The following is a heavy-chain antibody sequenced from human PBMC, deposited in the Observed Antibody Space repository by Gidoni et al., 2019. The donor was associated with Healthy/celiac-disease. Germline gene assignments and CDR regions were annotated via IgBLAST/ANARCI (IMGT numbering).Heavy chain of an antibody. Sequence: QLQLQESGPGLVKPSETLSLTCTVSGGSISSISYYWGWIRQPPGKGLGWIGSIYYRGSTYYNPSLKSRVTISVDTSKNQFSLKLSSVTAADTAVYYCAGQDAATGGAFDYWGQGTLVTVSS. V-gene: IGHV4-39*01. CDR1: GGSISSISYY. CDR3: AGQDAATGGAFDY. J-gene: IGHJ4*02. CDR2: IYYRGST. D-gene: IGHD6-25*01.